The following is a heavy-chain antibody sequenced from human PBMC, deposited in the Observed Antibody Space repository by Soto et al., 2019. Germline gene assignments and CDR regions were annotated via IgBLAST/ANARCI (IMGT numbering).Heavy chain of an antibody. D-gene: IGHD1-1*01. J-gene: IGHJ4*02. Sequence: EVQVFESGGGLVQPGGSVRLSCAASGFSFSDYSMAWVRQTPEKGLEWVSGMSIGGEKTFYIDSVKGRFIVSRDSSRDTVYFKMNRLRVADTAVYYCARWNGYGDLWGQGTLVTVSS. CDR2: MSIGGEKT. CDR1: GFSFSDYS. CDR3: ARWNGYGDL. V-gene: IGHV3-23*01.